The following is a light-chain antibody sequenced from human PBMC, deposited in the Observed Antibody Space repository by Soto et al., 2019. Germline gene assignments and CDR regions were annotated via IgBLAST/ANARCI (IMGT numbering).Light chain of an antibody. CDR2: AAS. J-gene: IGKJ2*01. CDR1: QSISTS. V-gene: IGKV1-39*01. CDR3: QQSYSSPHMYT. Sequence: DIQMTQSPSSLSASVGDRVTITCRASQSISTSLNWYQQKPGKAPDLLIYAASNLQSGVPSRFGGCGSGTDFTLAISSLQPDDFATYYCQQSYSSPHMYTFGQGTKLELK.